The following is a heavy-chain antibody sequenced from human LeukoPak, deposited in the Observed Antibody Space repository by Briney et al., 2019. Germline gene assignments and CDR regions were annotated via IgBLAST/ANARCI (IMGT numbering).Heavy chain of an antibody. D-gene: IGHD1-20*01. CDR2: INPNSGGT. J-gene: IGHJ6*03. CDR1: GYTFTGYY. Sequence: ASVKVSCKASGYTFTGYYMHWVRQAPGQGLEWMGRINPNSGGTNYARKFQGRVTMTRDTSISTAYMELSRLRSDDTAVYYCAREYNWNLPDYYYYYMDVWGKGTTVTVSS. CDR3: AREYNWNLPDYYYYYMDV. V-gene: IGHV1-2*06.